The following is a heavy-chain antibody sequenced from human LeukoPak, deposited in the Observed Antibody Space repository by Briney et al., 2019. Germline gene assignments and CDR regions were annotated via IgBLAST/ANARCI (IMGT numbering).Heavy chain of an antibody. CDR3: AKEGSGYSYGPEFDH. CDR2: IYTSGST. Sequence: PSETLSLTCTVSGGSISSYYWSWIRQPAGKGLEWIGRIYTSGSTNYNPSLKSRVTMSVDTSKNQFSLKLSSVTAADTAVYYCAKEGSGYSYGPEFDHWGQGTLVTVSS. D-gene: IGHD5-18*01. J-gene: IGHJ4*02. V-gene: IGHV4-4*07. CDR1: GGSISSYY.